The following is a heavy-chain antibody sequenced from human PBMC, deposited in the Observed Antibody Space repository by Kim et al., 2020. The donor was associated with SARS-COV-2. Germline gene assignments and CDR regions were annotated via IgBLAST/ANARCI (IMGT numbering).Heavy chain of an antibody. J-gene: IGHJ5*02. CDR2: INHSGST. CDR3: ARDIVVVVAVPNNWFDP. V-gene: IGHV4-34*01. Sequence: SETLSLTCAVYGGSFSGYYWSWIRQPPGKGLEWIGEINHSGSTNYNPSLKSRVTISVDTSKNQFSLKLSSVTAADTAVYYCARDIVVVVAVPNNWFDPWG. D-gene: IGHD2-15*01. CDR1: GGSFSGYY.